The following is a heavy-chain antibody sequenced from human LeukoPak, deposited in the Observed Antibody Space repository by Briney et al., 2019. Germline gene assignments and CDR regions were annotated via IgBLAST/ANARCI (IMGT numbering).Heavy chain of an antibody. Sequence: GSLRLSCAASGFTVSSNYMSWVRQAPGKGLEWVSVIYSGGSTYYAASVKGRFTISRDNSKNTLYLQMNSLRAEDTAVYYCAIRGENDSSGSRTDYWGQGTLVTVSS. V-gene: IGHV3-53*01. CDR3: AIRGENDSSGSRTDY. CDR1: GFTVSSNY. J-gene: IGHJ4*02. CDR2: IYSGGST. D-gene: IGHD3-22*01.